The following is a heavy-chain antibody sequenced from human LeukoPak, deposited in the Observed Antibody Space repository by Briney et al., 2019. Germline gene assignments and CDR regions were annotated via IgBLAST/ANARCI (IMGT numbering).Heavy chain of an antibody. D-gene: IGHD5-18*01. V-gene: IGHV1-2*02. CDR3: ARAFALGGAMVTSYWFDP. CDR1: GYTFTGYY. J-gene: IGHJ5*02. Sequence: ASVKVSCKASGYTFTGYYMHWVRQAPGQGLEWMGWINPNSGGTNYAQKFQGTVTMTRDTSISTAYMELSRLRSDDTAVYYCARAFALGGAMVTSYWFDPWGQGTLVTVSS. CDR2: INPNSGGT.